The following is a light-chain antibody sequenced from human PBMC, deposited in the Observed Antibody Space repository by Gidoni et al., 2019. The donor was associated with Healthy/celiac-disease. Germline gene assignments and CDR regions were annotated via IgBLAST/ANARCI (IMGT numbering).Light chain of an antibody. V-gene: IGKV3-20*01. J-gene: IGKJ1*01. CDR2: GAS. Sequence: EIVLTQSPGTLSLYPGERATLACRASQTVTNRHLAWYQQKPGQAPGLLIYGASTRATGIPDRFSGSGSGTYFALTISRLEPEDFAVYYCQHYGSSSETFGQXTKVEIK. CDR3: QHYGSSSET. CDR1: QTVTNRH.